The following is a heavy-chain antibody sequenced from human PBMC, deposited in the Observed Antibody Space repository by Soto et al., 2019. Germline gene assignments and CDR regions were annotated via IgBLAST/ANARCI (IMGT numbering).Heavy chain of an antibody. CDR2: IKQDGSEK. Sequence: GGSLRLSCAASGFTFSSYWMNWVRQAPGKGLEWVANIKQDGSEKYYVESVKGRFTISRDNAKNSLYLQMNSLRAEDTAVYYFARDRAPYYYDSSLSAFDIWGQGTKVTVSS. D-gene: IGHD3-22*01. CDR3: ARDRAPYYYDSSLSAFDI. J-gene: IGHJ3*02. CDR1: GFTFSSYW. V-gene: IGHV3-7*01.